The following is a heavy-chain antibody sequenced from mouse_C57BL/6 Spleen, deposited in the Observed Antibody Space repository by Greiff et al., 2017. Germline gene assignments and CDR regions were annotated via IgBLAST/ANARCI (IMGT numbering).Heavy chain of an antibody. CDR3: ARWGGTPFAY. Sequence: VMLVESGAELARPGASVKLSCKASGYTFTSYGISWVKQRTGQGLEWIGEIYPRSGNTYYNEKFKGKATLTADKSSSTAYMELRSLTSEDSAVYFCARWGGTPFAYWGQGTLVTVSA. J-gene: IGHJ3*01. CDR1: GYTFTSYG. V-gene: IGHV1-81*01. CDR2: IYPRSGNT. D-gene: IGHD3-3*01.